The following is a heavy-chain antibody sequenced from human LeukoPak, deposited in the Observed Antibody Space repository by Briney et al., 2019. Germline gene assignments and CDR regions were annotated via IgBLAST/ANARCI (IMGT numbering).Heavy chain of an antibody. Sequence: GGSLRLSCAASGFTLSSYAMSCVRQAPGKGLEWVSTLSGSGGGTYYADSVKGRFTISRDNPKNTLYLQMNRLRAEDTAVYYCVKDQGYDTSGSGSFDLWGRGTLVTVSS. CDR3: VKDQGYDTSGSGSFDL. D-gene: IGHD3-22*01. V-gene: IGHV3-23*01. CDR2: LSGSGGGT. CDR1: GFTLSSYA. J-gene: IGHJ2*01.